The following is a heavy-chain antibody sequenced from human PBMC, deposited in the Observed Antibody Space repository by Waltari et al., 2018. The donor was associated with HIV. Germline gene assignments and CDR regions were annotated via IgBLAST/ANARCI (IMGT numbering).Heavy chain of an antibody. Sequence: VQLVESGGKLVQSGGSLRLSCAASGFNFRSYWMHWIRHVPGKGLVWVTHINIGGIDTSYLESVKGLFTISRDNADNTLYLQMNNLRVEDTAMYFCTRDLSTYGHEFDYWGQGTLVTVAS. CDR2: INIGGIDT. CDR3: TRDLSTYGHEFDY. CDR1: GFNFRSYW. V-gene: IGHV3-74*01. J-gene: IGHJ4*02. D-gene: IGHD2-2*01.